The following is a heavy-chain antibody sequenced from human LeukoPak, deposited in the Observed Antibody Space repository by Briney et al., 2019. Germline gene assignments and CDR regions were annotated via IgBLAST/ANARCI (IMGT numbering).Heavy chain of an antibody. CDR3: ARESGSGSYFTDY. J-gene: IGHJ4*02. CDR1: GGSISSSSYY. D-gene: IGHD1-26*01. CDR2: IYYSGST. Sequence: SETLSLTCTVSGGSISSSSYYWGWIRQPPGKGLEWIGSIYYSGSTYYNPSLKSRVAISVDTSKNQFSLKLSSVTAADTAVYYCARESGSGSYFTDYWGQGTLVTVSS. V-gene: IGHV4-39*07.